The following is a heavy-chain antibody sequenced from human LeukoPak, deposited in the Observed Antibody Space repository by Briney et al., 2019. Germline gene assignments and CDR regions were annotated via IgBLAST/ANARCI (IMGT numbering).Heavy chain of an antibody. Sequence: PSETLSLTCTVSGDSISSYYYSWIRQPPGKGLEWIGYVYYSGSTNYSPSLKSRVTISVDTSKNQFSLKLTSMTAADTAVYFCARGKYSDTSGNYYPYDAFDVWGQGTMVTVYS. D-gene: IGHD3-22*01. CDR3: ARGKYSDTSGNYYPYDAFDV. CDR2: VYYSGST. J-gene: IGHJ3*01. CDR1: GDSISSYY. V-gene: IGHV4-59*01.